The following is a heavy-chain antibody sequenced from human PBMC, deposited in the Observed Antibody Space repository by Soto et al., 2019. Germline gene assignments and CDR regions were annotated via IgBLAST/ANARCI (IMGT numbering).Heavy chain of an antibody. D-gene: IGHD2-15*01. CDR2: TGSGTGPG. J-gene: IGHJ4*02. CDR1: GGSLSTNP. CDR3: ERRDIVGFYRFFDS. V-gene: IGHV1-69*06. Sequence: QVQLVQSGTEVKKPGSSVKVSCKASGGSLSTNPISWVRQAPGQGLEWMGGTGSGTGPGDNAQKFQGRLTVTADKSTSTVYMELTNLSAEDTAVYYCERRDIVGFYRFFDSWGQGTLVNVSS.